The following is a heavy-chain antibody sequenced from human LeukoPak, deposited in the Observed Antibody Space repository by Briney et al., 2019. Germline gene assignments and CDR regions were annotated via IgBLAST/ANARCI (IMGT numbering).Heavy chain of an antibody. CDR2: INSDGSWT. Sequence: GGSLRLSCAASGNYWMHWVRQAPGKGLVWVSHINSDGSWTSYADSVKGRFTISKDNAKNTVYLQMNNLRAEDTAVYCCVSFYETYWGRGTLVTVSS. CDR3: VSFYETY. J-gene: IGHJ4*02. V-gene: IGHV3-74*01. D-gene: IGHD2/OR15-2a*01. CDR1: GNYW.